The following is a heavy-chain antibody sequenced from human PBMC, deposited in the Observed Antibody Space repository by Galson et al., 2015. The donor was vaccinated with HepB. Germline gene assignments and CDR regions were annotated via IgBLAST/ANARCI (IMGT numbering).Heavy chain of an antibody. Sequence: SVKVSCKASGFTFTSSAMQWVRQARGQRLEWIGWIVVGSGNTNYAQKFQERVTITRDMSTSTAYMELSSLRSVDTAVYYCAAIYDSSGYRDYWGQGTLVTVSS. V-gene: IGHV1-58*02. J-gene: IGHJ4*02. D-gene: IGHD3-22*01. CDR1: GFTFTSSA. CDR3: AAIYDSSGYRDY. CDR2: IVVGSGNT.